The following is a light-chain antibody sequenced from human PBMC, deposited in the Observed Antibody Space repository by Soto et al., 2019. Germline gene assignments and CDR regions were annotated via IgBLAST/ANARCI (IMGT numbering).Light chain of an antibody. CDR1: QSLLHSNGYNY. J-gene: IGKJ3*01. Sequence: DIVMTQSPLSLPVTPGEPASISCRSSQSLLHSNGYNYLDWYLQKPGQSPQLLIYLGSNRASGVSDRLSDSGSGTAFTLKISRVEAEDVGVYYCMQALQTPPFTFGPGTKVDIK. CDR3: MQALQTPPFT. V-gene: IGKV2-28*01. CDR2: LGS.